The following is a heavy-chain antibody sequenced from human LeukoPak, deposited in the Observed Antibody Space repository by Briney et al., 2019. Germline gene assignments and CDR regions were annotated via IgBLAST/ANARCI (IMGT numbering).Heavy chain of an antibody. V-gene: IGHV1-69*13. D-gene: IGHD2-21*02. CDR2: IIPIFGTA. Sequence: GASVKVSCKASGYTFPGYFMHWVRQAPGQGLEWMGGIIPIFGTANYAQKFQGRVTITADESTSTAYMELSSLRSEDTAVYYCAREVGGDPYYYYYGMDVWGQGTTVTVSS. CDR3: AREVGGDPYYYYYGMDV. CDR1: GYTFPGYF. J-gene: IGHJ6*02.